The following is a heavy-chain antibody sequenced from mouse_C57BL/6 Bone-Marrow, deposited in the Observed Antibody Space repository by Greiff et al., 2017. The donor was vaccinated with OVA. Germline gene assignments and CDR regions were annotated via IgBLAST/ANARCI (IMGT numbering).Heavy chain of an antibody. J-gene: IGHJ4*01. V-gene: IGHV2-2*01. D-gene: IGHD1-1*01. CDR1: GFSLTSYG. CDR2: IWSGGST. CDR3: ARNGDYGSSCRYYYAMDY. Sequence: VKLMESGPGLVQPSQSLSITCTVSGFSLTSYGVHWVRQSPGKGLEWLGVIWSGGSTDYNAAFISRLSISKNNSKSQVFFKMNSLQAEDTARYYCARNGDYGSSCRYYYAMDYWGQGTSVTVSS.